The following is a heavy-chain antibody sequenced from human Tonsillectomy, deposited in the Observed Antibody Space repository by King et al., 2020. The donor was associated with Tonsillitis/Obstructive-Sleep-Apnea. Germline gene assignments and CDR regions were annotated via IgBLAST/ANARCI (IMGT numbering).Heavy chain of an antibody. V-gene: IGHV4-34*01. D-gene: IGHD1-26*01. CDR2: INHSGST. CDR1: GGSFSGYY. J-gene: IGHJ5*02. Sequence: VQLQQWGAGLLKSSETLSLTCAVYGGSFSGYYWSWIRQPPGKGLEWIGEINHSGSTNYNPSLKSRVTISVDTSKDQFSLKLRSVTAADTAVYYCATSGVGAIGNWFDPWGQGTLVPVSS. CDR3: ATSGVGAIGNWFDP.